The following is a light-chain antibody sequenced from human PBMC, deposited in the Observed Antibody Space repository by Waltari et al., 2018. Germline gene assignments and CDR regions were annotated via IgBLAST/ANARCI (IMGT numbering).Light chain of an antibody. CDR1: QDISTY. CDR3: QQYYSYPDT. Sequence: AIRITQSPSSLSASTGDRVTIPCRASQDISTYLAWYQQKPGKAPNLLIYAASTLHSGVPARFSGSGSGTDFTLTISCLQSEDFATYYCQQYYSYPDTFGGGTKVEIK. J-gene: IGKJ4*01. CDR2: AAS. V-gene: IGKV1-8*01.